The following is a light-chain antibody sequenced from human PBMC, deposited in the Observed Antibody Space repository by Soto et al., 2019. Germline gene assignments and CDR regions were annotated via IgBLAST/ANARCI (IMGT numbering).Light chain of an antibody. CDR2: ENN. V-gene: IGLV1-51*02. Sequence: QSVLTQPPSVSAAPGQKVTISCSGSSSNIGNNYVSWYQQLPGTAPKLLIYENNKRPSGIPDRFSGSKSGTSATLGITGLQTGYEADYYCGTWDSSLSADVVFGGGTKLTDL. J-gene: IGLJ2*01. CDR1: SSNIGNNY. CDR3: GTWDSSLSADVV.